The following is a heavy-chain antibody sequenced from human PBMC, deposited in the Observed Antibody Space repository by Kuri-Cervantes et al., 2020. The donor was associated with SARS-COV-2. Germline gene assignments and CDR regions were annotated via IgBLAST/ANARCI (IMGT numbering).Heavy chain of an antibody. D-gene: IGHD6-19*01. Sequence: GGSLRLSCAASGFSFSTYVMSWVRQAPGKGLEWVSAVSGAGSSAYNADSVRGRFIISRDNSKNTLYLQMNSLRLEDTAVYYCAKGYSGGWYWAEYFQHWGRGALVTVSS. J-gene: IGHJ1*01. CDR2: VSGAGSSA. CDR1: GFSFSTYV. V-gene: IGHV3-23*01. CDR3: AKGYSGGWYWAEYFQH.